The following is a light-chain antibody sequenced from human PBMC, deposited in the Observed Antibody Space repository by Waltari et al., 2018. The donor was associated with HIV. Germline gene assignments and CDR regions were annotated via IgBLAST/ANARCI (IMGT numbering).Light chain of an antibody. CDR1: QSVSNN. V-gene: IGKV3-15*01. Sequence: EIVMTQSQVTLSVSPGERATLSCRASQSVSNNLAWYQHKPGQAPRLLIYGASTRATGIPARFSGSGSGTEFTLTISSLQSEDSAVYYCQQFNNWYTFGQGTKLEIK. CDR3: QQFNNWYT. CDR2: GAS. J-gene: IGKJ2*01.